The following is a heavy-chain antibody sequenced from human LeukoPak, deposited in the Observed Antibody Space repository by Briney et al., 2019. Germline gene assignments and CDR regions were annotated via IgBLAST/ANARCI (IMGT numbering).Heavy chain of an antibody. D-gene: IGHD4-4*01. J-gene: IGHJ4*02. CDR1: GYTFTSYD. CDR3: ARGGSMTTATWDY. V-gene: IGHV1-8*01. Sequence: ASVKLSCKASGYTFTSYDINWVRQATGQGLEWVGWMNPNSCNTGYAQKFQGRVTMTRNTSISTAYMELSRLRSEGTAVYYCARGGSMTTATWDYWGQRTLVTVSS. CDR2: MNPNSCNT.